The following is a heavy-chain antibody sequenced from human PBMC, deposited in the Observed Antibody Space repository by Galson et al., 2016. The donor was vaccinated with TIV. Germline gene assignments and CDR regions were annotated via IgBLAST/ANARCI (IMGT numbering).Heavy chain of an antibody. D-gene: IGHD3-10*01. CDR2: IKSDGTGT. Sequence: LILSCAASGFIFSNFWMHWVRQVPGKGLVWVARIKSDGTGTNYADSVKGRFTIPRDNAKDTLYLQMNSLRADDTAVYYCVRDYLLASPGDDFDYWGQGTLVSVSS. V-gene: IGHV3-74*01. J-gene: IGHJ4*02. CDR1: GFIFSNFW. CDR3: VRDYLLASPGDDFDY.